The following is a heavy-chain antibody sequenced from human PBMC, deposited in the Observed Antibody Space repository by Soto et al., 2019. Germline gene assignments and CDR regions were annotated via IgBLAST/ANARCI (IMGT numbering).Heavy chain of an antibody. D-gene: IGHD3-10*01. CDR1: GGTFSSYA. V-gene: IGHV1-69*01. CDR3: ARDMRFYGSGAGGMDV. J-gene: IGHJ6*02. CDR2: IIPIFGTA. Sequence: QVQLVQSGAEVKKPGSSVKVSSKASGGTFSSYAISWVRQAPGQGLEWMGGIIPIFGTANYAQKFQGRVTITADESTSTAYMELSSLRSEDTAVYYCARDMRFYGSGAGGMDVWGQGTTVTVSS.